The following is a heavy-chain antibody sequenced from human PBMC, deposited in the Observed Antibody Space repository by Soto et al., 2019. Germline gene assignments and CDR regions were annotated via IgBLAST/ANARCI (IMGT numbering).Heavy chain of an antibody. CDR3: ASRAYSYRHFEY. Sequence: VGSLRLSCASSVFAFSTYAYHWVRHAPGKGLEWVAGISVSDGSIDYADSVKGRFTISRDNSKSTLYLQLSSLRAEDSALYYCASRAYSYRHFEYWGQGTLVTVSS. CDR2: ISVSDGSI. D-gene: IGHD5-18*01. J-gene: IGHJ4*02. V-gene: IGHV3-23*01. CDR1: VFAFSTYA.